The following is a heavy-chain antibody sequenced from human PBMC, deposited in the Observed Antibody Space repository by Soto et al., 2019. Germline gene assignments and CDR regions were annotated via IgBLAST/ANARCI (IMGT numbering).Heavy chain of an antibody. CDR2: ISYDGSNK. J-gene: IGHJ4*02. D-gene: IGHD3-10*01. CDR3: AKERDGSGCFDY. CDR1: GFTFSSYG. V-gene: IGHV3-30*18. Sequence: GGSLRLSCAASGFTFSSYGMHWVRQAPGKGLEWVAVISYDGSNKYYADSVKGRFTISGDNSKNTLYLQMNSLRAEDTAVYYCAKERDGSGCFDYWGQGTLVTVSS.